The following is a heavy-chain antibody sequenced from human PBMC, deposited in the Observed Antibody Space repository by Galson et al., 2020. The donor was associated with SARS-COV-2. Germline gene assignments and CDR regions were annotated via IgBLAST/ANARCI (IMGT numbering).Heavy chain of an antibody. CDR1: GDSLINYY. CDR2: IYYSGST. Sequence: SETLSLTCTVSGDSLINYYWSWIRQSPGKGLEWIGYIYYSGSTNYNPSLKSRVTISVATSKNQFSLNLSSVTAADTAIYYCARDDLGVTTINGFVYWGQGTLVTVSS. D-gene: IGHD4-17*01. CDR3: ARDDLGVTTINGFVY. V-gene: IGHV4-59*01. J-gene: IGHJ4*02.